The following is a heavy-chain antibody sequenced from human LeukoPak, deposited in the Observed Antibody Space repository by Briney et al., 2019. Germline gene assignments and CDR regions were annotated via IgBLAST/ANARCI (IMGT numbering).Heavy chain of an antibody. CDR1: GFTFSSYS. CDR3: AKPFSGSWYLLGS. CDR2: ISSSSSTI. Sequence: TGGSLRLSCAASGFTFSSYSMNWVRQAPGKGLEWVSYISSSSSTIYYADSVKGRFTISRDNAKNSLYLQMNSLRAEDTAVYYCAKPFSGSWYLLGSWGQGTLVTVSS. J-gene: IGHJ5*02. D-gene: IGHD6-13*01. V-gene: IGHV3-48*01.